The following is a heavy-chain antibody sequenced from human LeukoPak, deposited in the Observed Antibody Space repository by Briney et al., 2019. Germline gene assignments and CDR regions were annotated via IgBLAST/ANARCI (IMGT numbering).Heavy chain of an antibody. CDR3: STVEHF. D-gene: IGHD1/OR15-1a*01. CDR1: GLTLSGYW. Sequence: GGSLRLSCSASGLTLSGYWMHWVRQIPGKGLVGVSRIDSDGSGTSYADSVKGRFTISRDDVKNMLYLQMNSLRVEDTGLYYCSTVEHFWGQGTLVTVSS. V-gene: IGHV3-74*01. CDR2: IDSDGSGT. J-gene: IGHJ4*02.